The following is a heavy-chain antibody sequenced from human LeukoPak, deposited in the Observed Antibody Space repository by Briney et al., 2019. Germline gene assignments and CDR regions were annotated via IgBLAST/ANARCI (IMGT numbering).Heavy chain of an antibody. CDR3: ARDRDIVVVTGGYFDL. Sequence: PGGSLRLSCAASGFTVSSNYMSWVRQAPGKGLEWVSYISSSGSTIYYADSVKGRFTISRDNSKNTLYLQMNSLRAEDTAVYYCARDRDIVVVTGGYFDLRGRGTLVTVSS. D-gene: IGHD2-21*02. CDR2: ISSSGSTI. J-gene: IGHJ2*01. CDR1: GFTVSSNY. V-gene: IGHV3-48*01.